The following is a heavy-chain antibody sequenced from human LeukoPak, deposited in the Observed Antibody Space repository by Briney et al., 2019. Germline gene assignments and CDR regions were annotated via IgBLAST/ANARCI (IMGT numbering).Heavy chain of an antibody. CDR1: GGSISSGGYY. J-gene: IGHJ4*02. V-gene: IGHV4-31*03. D-gene: IGHD3-22*01. Sequence: SETLSLTCTVSGGSISSGGYYWSWIRQHPGKGLEWIGYIYYSGSTYYNPSLKSRVTISVDTSKNQFSLKLSSVTAADTAVYYCARGYDSSAYYPFNYWGQGTLVTVSS. CDR3: ARGYDSSAYYPFNY. CDR2: IYYSGST.